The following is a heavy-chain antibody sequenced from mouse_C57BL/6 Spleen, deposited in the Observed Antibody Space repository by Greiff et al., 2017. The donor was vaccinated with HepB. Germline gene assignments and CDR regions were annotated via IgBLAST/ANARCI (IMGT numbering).Heavy chain of an antibody. Sequence: QVQLQQSGAELVRPGASVTLSCKASGYTFTDYEMHWVKQTPVHGLEWIGAIDPETGGTAYNQKFKGKAILTADKSSSTAYMELRSLTSEDSAVYDCTRDDGYSYYAMDYWGQGTSVTVSS. V-gene: IGHV1-15*01. CDR2: IDPETGGT. D-gene: IGHD2-3*01. CDR1: GYTFTDYE. CDR3: TRDDGYSYYAMDY. J-gene: IGHJ4*01.